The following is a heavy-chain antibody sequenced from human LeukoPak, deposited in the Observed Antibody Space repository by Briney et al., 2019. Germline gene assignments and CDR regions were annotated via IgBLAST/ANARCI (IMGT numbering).Heavy chain of an antibody. CDR1: GFTFSSYA. J-gene: IGHJ6*04. CDR3: AKNPYCSSTSCYWEDV. V-gene: IGHV3-23*01. Sequence: GGSLRLSCAASGFTFSSYAMSWVRQAPGKGLEWVSAISGSGGCTYYADSVKGRFTISRDNSKNTLYLQMNSLRAEDTAVYYCAKNPYCSSTSCYWEDVWGKGTTVTVSS. CDR2: ISGSGGCT. D-gene: IGHD2-2*01.